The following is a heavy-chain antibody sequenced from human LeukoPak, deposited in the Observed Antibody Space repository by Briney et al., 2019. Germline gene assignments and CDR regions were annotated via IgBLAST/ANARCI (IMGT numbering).Heavy chain of an antibody. D-gene: IGHD4-17*01. CDR3: ARDGLTTVTTGYYYYMDV. CDR2: ISSSSTI. J-gene: IGHJ6*03. V-gene: IGHV3-48*01. CDR1: GFTFSSYS. Sequence: GGSLRLSCAASGFTFSSYSMNWVRQAPGKGLEWVSYISSSSTIYYADSVKGRFTISRDNAKNSLYLQMNSLRAEDTAVYYCARDGLTTVTTGYYYYMDVWGKGTTVTVSS.